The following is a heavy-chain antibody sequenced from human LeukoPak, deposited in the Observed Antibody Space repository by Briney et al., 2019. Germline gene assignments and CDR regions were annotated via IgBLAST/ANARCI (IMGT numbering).Heavy chain of an antibody. D-gene: IGHD6-13*01. CDR2: IYYSGST. CDR1: GGSISSGDYY. CDR3: ARDGSSWSFSFDY. J-gene: IGHJ4*02. Sequence: PSETLSLTCTVSGGSISSGDYYWSWIRQPPGKGLEWIRYIYYSGSTYYNPSLKSRVTISVDTPKNQFSLKLSSVTAADTAVYYCARDGSSWSFSFDYWGQGTLVTVSS. V-gene: IGHV4-30-4*01.